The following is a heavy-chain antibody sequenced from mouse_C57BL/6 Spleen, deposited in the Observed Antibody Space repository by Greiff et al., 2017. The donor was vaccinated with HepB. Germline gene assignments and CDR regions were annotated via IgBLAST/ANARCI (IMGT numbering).Heavy chain of an antibody. Sequence: VQLQQSGPELVKPGASVKISCKASGYSFTDYNMNWVKQSNGKSLEWIVVINPNYGTTSYNQKFKGKATLTVDQSSSTAYMQLNSLTSEDSAVYYCAREITTVVAKYFDYWGQGTTLTVSS. CDR3: AREITTVVAKYFDY. D-gene: IGHD1-1*01. V-gene: IGHV1-39*01. CDR1: GYSFTDYN. CDR2: INPNYGTT. J-gene: IGHJ2*01.